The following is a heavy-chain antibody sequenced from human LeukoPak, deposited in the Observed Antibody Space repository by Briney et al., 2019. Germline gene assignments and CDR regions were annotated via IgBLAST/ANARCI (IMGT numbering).Heavy chain of an antibody. V-gene: IGHV3-30*03. CDR2: ISYDGINK. D-gene: IGHD6-19*01. J-gene: IGHJ4*02. CDR3: ARGGSGWYYFDY. Sequence: GTSLTLSCAASGFTLTTYGIHWVRQAPGKGLEWVAVISYDGINKDYADSVKGRFTISRDTSKNTVSLQMNNLRVEDTAVYYCARGGSGWYYFDYWGQGTLVTVSS. CDR1: GFTLTTYG.